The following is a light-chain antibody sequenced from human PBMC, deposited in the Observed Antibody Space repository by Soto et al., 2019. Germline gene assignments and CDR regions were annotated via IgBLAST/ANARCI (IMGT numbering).Light chain of an antibody. Sequence: EIVVTQSPGTLSLSPGERATLSCRASQSVSRSYLAWYQQKPGQAPRLLIYGASSRPTGIPDRFSGSGDGTDFSLTISRLEPEDFAVYYCQQYGSTPITFGGGTKVEIK. CDR1: QSVSRSY. V-gene: IGKV3-20*01. J-gene: IGKJ4*01. CDR3: QQYGSTPIT. CDR2: GAS.